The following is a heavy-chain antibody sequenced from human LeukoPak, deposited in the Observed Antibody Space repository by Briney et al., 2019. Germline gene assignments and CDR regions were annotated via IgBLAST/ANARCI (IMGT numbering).Heavy chain of an antibody. V-gene: IGHV4-34*01. Sequence: SETLSLTCTVSGGSISSYYWSWIRQPPGKGLEWIGEINHSGSTNYNPSLKSRVTISVDTSKNQFSLKLSSVTAADTAVYYCARGRNGYNRYFDYWGQGTLVTVSS. CDR2: INHSGST. CDR1: GGSISSYY. CDR3: ARGRNGYNRYFDY. D-gene: IGHD5-24*01. J-gene: IGHJ4*02.